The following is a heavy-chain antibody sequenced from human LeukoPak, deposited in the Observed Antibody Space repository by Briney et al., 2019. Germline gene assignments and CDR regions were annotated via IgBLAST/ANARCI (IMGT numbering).Heavy chain of an antibody. CDR3: ARDLGYSGYSSSLDY. Sequence: HPGGSLRLSCAASGFTFSSYWMHWVRQAPGNGLVWVSRISSDGSSTSYADSVKGRFTISRDNAKNTLYLQMNSLRAEDTAVYYCARDLGYSGYSSSLDYWGQGTLVTVSS. J-gene: IGHJ4*02. D-gene: IGHD5-12*01. CDR2: ISSDGSST. CDR1: GFTFSSYW. V-gene: IGHV3-74*01.